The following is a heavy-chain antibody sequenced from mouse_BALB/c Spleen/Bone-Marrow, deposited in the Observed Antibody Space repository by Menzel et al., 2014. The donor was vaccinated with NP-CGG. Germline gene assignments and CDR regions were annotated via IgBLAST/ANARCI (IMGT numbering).Heavy chain of an antibody. Sequence: VQLKESGPELVKPGASVKISCKASGYSFIGYFMNWVMQSHGKSLEWIGRINPYNGDTFYNQKFKGKAILTVDKSSSTAHMELRSLASEDSAVYYCARGDYRFDEGYFDCWGQGTSLTVSS. CDR3: ARGDYRFDEGYFDC. CDR1: GYSFIGYF. D-gene: IGHD2-14*01. V-gene: IGHV1-20*02. J-gene: IGHJ2*02. CDR2: INPYNGDT.